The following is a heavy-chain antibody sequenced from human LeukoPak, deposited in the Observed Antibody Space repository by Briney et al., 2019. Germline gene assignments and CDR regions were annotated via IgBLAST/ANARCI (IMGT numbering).Heavy chain of an antibody. V-gene: IGHV3-74*01. CDR2: INSDGSST. CDR3: ARGPSGWGSLDS. CDR1: GFTFSSYW. D-gene: IGHD7-27*01. Sequence: GGSLRLSCAAPGFTFSSYWMHWVRQAPGKGLVWVSRINSDGSSTSYADSVKGRFTISRDNAKNTLYLQVKSLRAEDTAVYYCARGPSGWGSLDSWGQGTLVTVSS. J-gene: IGHJ4*02.